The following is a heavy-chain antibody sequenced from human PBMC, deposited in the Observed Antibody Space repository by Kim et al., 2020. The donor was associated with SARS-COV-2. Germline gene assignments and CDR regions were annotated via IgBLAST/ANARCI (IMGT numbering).Heavy chain of an antibody. J-gene: IGHJ4*02. CDR2: VKTKTDGGTT. D-gene: IGHD2-8*01. CDR3: GVGYGVTDFDY. V-gene: IGHV3-15*01. Sequence: GGSLRLSCAASGITFSNAWMSWARQAPGSGLEWVGRVKTKTDGGTTDYAAPVKGRFTISRDDSKNTLYLQMNSLKTEDTAVYYCGVGYGVTDFDYWGQGT. CDR1: GITFSNAW.